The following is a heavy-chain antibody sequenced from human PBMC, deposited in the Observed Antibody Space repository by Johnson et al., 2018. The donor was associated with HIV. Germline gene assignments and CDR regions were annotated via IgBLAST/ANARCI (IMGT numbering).Heavy chain of an antibody. Sequence: VQLVESGGGVVRPGGSLRLSCAASGFTFDDYVMHWVRQAPGKGLAWVSGISGSGGSTYYGDSVKGRFTLSRDNSKNTVYLQMNRLRAEDTAVYYCARERINDGFDIWGQGTMVTVSS. D-gene: IGHD2-15*01. CDR1: GFTFDDYV. J-gene: IGHJ3*02. CDR3: ARERINDGFDI. V-gene: IGHV3-23*04. CDR2: ISGSGGST.